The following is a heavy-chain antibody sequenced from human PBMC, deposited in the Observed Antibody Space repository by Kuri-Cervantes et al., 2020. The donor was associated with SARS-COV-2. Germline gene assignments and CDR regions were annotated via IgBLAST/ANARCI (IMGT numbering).Heavy chain of an antibody. CDR3: ASALLVVLDY. D-gene: IGHD3-22*01. CDR1: GFTFSSYA. V-gene: IGHV3-30-3*01. J-gene: IGHJ4*02. Sequence: GGSLRLSCAASGFTFSSYAMNWVRQAPGKGLEWVAVISYDGSNKYYADSVKGRFTISRDNSKNTLYLQMNSLRAEDTAVYYCASALLVVLDYWGQGTLVTVSS. CDR2: ISYDGSNK.